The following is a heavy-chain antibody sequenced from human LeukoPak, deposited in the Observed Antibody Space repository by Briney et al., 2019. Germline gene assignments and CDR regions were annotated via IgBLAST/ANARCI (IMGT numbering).Heavy chain of an antibody. CDR3: ARGGYPYLSTWYSDY. CDR1: GGTFSSYA. Sequence: SVKVSCKASGGTFSSYAISWVRQAPGQGLEWMGGIIPIFGTANYAQKFQGRVTITADESTSTAYMELSSLRSEDTAVYYCARGGYPYLSTWYSDYWGQGTLVTVSS. J-gene: IGHJ4*02. V-gene: IGHV1-69*13. D-gene: IGHD2-15*01. CDR2: IIPIFGTA.